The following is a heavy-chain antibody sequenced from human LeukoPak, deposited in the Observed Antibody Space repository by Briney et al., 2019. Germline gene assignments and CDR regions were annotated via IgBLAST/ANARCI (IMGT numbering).Heavy chain of an antibody. CDR2: IYYSGST. CDR3: ARPGSRASFDAFDI. D-gene: IGHD6-25*01. Sequence: SETLSLTCTVSGGSISSSSYYWGWIRQPPGKGLEWIGSIYYSGSTYYNPSLKSRVTISVDTSKNQFSLKLSSVTAADTAVYYCARPGSRASFDAFDIWGQGAMVTVSS. CDR1: GGSISSSSYY. J-gene: IGHJ3*02. V-gene: IGHV4-39*01.